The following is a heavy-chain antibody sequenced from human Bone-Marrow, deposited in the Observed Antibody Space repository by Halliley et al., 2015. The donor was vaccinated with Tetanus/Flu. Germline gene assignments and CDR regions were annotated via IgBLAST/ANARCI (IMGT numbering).Heavy chain of an antibody. D-gene: IGHD4-4*01. J-gene: IGHJ4*02. V-gene: IGHV1-18*04. Sequence: QVQLVQSGAEVKKPGASLKVSCKASGYTFTNYGISWVRQAPGQGLEWMGWNSAYNGKTTYAQNLQGRVTMTTDTSTSTAYMELWSLSSANPPLYYGARREGYSNPYWGQGTLVTVSS. CDR1: GYTFTNYG. CDR2: NSAYNGKT. CDR3: ARREGYSNPY.